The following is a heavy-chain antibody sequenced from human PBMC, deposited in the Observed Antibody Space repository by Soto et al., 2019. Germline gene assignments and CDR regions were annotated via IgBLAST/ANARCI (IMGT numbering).Heavy chain of an antibody. CDR2: IYYSGST. D-gene: IGHD3-10*01. CDR3: AIHRVPPLPIVF. Sequence: SETLSLTCTVSGGSISSYYWSWIRQPPGKGLEWIGYIYYSGSTNYNPSLKSRVTISVDTSKNQFSLKLSSVTAADTAVYYCAIHRVPPLPIVFRGPGILVTLFS. V-gene: IGHV4-59*08. CDR1: GGSISSYY. J-gene: IGHJ4*02.